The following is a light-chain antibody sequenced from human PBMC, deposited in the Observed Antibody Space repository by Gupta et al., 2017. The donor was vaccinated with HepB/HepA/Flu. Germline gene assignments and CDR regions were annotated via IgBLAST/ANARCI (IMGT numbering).Light chain of an antibody. CDR3: QQYSSYPLT. CDR1: HDISNY. Sequence: DIQMTQSLSTLSASVGDRVTITCRASHDISNYLAWFQQKPGTAPKSLIYAASSLQSGGPSRFSGSGSGTDFTLTISRLQPEVFATYYCQQYSSYPLTFGGGTTVEIK. J-gene: IGKJ4*01. CDR2: AAS. V-gene: IGKV1-16*01.